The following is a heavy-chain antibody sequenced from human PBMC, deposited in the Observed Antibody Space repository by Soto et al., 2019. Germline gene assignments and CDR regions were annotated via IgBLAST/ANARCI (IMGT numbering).Heavy chain of an antibody. V-gene: IGHV4-39*01. D-gene: IGHD3-16*02. CDR1: GGSISSSSYY. J-gene: IGHJ4*02. CDR2: IYYSGST. CDR3: YRGDVWGSYRWAY. Sequence: TSETLSLTCTVSGGSISSSSYYWGWIRQPPGKGLEWIGSIYYSGSTYYNPSLKSRVTISVDTSKNQFSLKLSSVTAADTAVYYCYRGDVWGSYRWAYWGQGTLVTVSS.